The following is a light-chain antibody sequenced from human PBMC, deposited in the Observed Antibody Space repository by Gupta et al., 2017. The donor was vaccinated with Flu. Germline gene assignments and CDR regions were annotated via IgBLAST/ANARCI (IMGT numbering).Light chain of an antibody. Sequence: ASISCRSSQSLLHSDGYNYLDWYLQKPGQSPQLLIYLGSNRASGAPDRFSGSGSGTDFTLKISRVEAEDVGVYYCMQALQTGFGQGTKLEIK. V-gene: IGKV2-28*01. J-gene: IGKJ2*03. CDR1: QSLLHSDGYNY. CDR3: MQALQTG. CDR2: LGS.